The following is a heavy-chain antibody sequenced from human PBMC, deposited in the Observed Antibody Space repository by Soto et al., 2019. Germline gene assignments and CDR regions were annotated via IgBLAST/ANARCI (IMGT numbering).Heavy chain of an antibody. CDR2: IDPSDSYT. D-gene: IGHD6-19*01. Sequence: GESLKISCKGSGYRFTGYWISWVRQMPGKGLEWMGRIDPSDSYTNYSPSFQGHVTMSADKSVSTAYLQWSSLEASDTAMYYCASVGLGAVPNNDHWGQGAPFTVAS. J-gene: IGHJ4*02. CDR1: GYRFTGYW. V-gene: IGHV5-10-1*01. CDR3: ASVGLGAVPNNDH.